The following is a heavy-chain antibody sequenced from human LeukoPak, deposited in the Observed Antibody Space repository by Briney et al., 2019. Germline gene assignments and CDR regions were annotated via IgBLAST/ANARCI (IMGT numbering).Heavy chain of an antibody. CDR1: GGSISSYY. CDR2: IYYSGST. J-gene: IGHJ4*02. D-gene: IGHD6-13*01. Sequence: SETLSLTCTVSGGSISSYYWSWIRQPPGKGLEWIGYIYYSGSTNYNPSLKSRVTISVDTSNNHFSLQLSSVTAADTAVYYCARLPPYSSSWYFDYWGQGTLVTVSS. V-gene: IGHV4-59*08. CDR3: ARLPPYSSSWYFDY.